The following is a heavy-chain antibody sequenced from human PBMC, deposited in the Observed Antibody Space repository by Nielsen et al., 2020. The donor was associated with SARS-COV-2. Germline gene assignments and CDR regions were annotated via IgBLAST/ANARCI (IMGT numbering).Heavy chain of an antibody. CDR1: GFTFSSYS. CDR2: ISSSSSYI. CDR3: ARGDSSSWYYYYGMDV. D-gene: IGHD6-13*01. V-gene: IGHV3-21*01. J-gene: IGHJ6*02. Sequence: GGSLRLSCAASGFTFSSYSMNWVRQAPGKGLEWVSSISSSSSYIYYADSVKGRFTIPRDNAKNSLYLQMNSLRAEDTAVYYCARGDSSSWYYYYGMDVWGQGTTVTVSS.